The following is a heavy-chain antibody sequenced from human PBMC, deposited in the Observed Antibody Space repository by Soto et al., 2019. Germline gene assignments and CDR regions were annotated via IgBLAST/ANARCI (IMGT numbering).Heavy chain of an antibody. Sequence: SETLSLTCTVSGGSISRYYWSWLRQPPGKGLEWIGYIYYSGSTNYNPSLKSRVTTSVDPSKNQFSLKLTSVTAADMAMYYCARPKTIGAAAGKGWFDPWGQGTLVTVPQ. CDR2: IYYSGST. V-gene: IGHV4-59*08. CDR3: ARPKTIGAAAGKGWFDP. D-gene: IGHD6-13*01. J-gene: IGHJ5*02. CDR1: GGSISRYY.